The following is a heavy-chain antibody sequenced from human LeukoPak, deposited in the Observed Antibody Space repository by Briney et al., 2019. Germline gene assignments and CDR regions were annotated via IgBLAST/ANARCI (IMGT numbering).Heavy chain of an antibody. CDR2: INPDSGGT. Sequence: GASVKVSCKASGYTFTSYDINWVRQAPGQGLEWMGWINPDSGGTDYPQKFRGRVTMTRDTSSNTLYMELSSLRSDDTAVYYCARLGGAQGYYYRSGSNHYFDHWGQGTLVTVSS. J-gene: IGHJ4*02. CDR3: ARLGGAQGYYYRSGSNHYFDH. CDR1: GYTFTSYD. V-gene: IGHV1-2*02. D-gene: IGHD3-10*01.